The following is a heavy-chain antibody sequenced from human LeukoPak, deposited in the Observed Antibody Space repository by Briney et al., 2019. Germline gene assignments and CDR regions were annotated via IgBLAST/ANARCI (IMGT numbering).Heavy chain of an antibody. CDR3: ARDLPPGSSGWYLGY. Sequence: PGGSLRLSCAASGFTFSSYAMTWVRQAPGKGLEWVSYISSSSSTKYYADSVKGRFTISRDNAKNSLYLQMNSLRDEDTAVYYCARDLPPGSSGWYLGYWGQGTLVTVSS. CDR2: ISSSSSTK. V-gene: IGHV3-48*02. CDR1: GFTFSSYA. D-gene: IGHD6-19*01. J-gene: IGHJ4*02.